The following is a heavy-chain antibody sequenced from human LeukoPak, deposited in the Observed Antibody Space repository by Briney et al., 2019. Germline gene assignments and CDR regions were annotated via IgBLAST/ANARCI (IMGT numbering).Heavy chain of an antibody. V-gene: IGHV3-23*01. CDR2: ISGSGGST. CDR1: GFTFSSYA. Sequence: GGSLRLSCAASGFTFSSYAMSWVRQAPGKGLEWVSAISGSGGSTYYADSVKGRFTISRDNSKNTLYLQMNSLRAEDTAVYYCAKDPSRLRYFGVLDAFDIWGQGTMVTVSS. J-gene: IGHJ3*02. D-gene: IGHD3-9*01. CDR3: AKDPSRLRYFGVLDAFDI.